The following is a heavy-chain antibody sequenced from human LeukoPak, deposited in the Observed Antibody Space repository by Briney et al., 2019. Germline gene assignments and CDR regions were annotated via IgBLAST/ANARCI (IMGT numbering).Heavy chain of an antibody. D-gene: IGHD3-16*01. CDR2: ISSSGTSI. CDR1: GFTFSSYS. CDR3: ARLYGNYGYYAMDV. V-gene: IGHV3-48*04. J-gene: IGHJ6*02. Sequence: GGSLRLSCAASGFTFSSYSMNWVRQAPGKGLEWVSYISSSGTSIHYADSVKGRFTISRDNAKNSLYLQMNSLRAEDRAVYYCARLYGNYGYYAMDVWGQGTTVTVSS.